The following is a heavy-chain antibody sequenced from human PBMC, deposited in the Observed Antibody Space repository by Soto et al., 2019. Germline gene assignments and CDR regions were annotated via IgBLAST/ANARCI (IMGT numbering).Heavy chain of an antibody. CDR2: ISAYNGNT. V-gene: IGHV1-18*01. CDR3: ARDVRGHYYYCGMDV. J-gene: IGHJ6*02. D-gene: IGHD5-12*01. Sequence: QVQLVQSGAEVKKPGASVKVSCKASGYTFTSYGIIWVRQAPGQGLEWMGWISAYNGNTNYAQRLQGRVTMTTDTSTSTLYMELRSLRSDDTAVYYCARDVRGHYYYCGMDVWGQGTTVTVSS. CDR1: GYTFTSYG.